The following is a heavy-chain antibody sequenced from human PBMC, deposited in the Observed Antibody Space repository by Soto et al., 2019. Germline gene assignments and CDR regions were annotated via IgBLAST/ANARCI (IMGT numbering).Heavy chain of an antibody. CDR2: ISWNSGTI. V-gene: IGHV3-9*01. Sequence: EVQLVESGGGLVQPGRSLRLSCAASGFXXXXXXXXXXXXXXXXXXEWVSGISWNSGTIGYADSVKGRFTISRDNXXXXXXXXXXXXXXXXXXXXXXXXXXXXXXXXXDVWGQGTTVTVSS. J-gene: IGHJ6*02. CDR1: GFXXXXXX. CDR3: XXXXXXXXXXXDV.